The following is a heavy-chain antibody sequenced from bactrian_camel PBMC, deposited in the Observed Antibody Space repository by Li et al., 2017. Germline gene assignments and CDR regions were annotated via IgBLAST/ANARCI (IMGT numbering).Heavy chain of an antibody. CDR3: ASDLVAACTVVAVPYLRK. Sequence: VQLVESGGGSVQAGGSLRLSCEGSGYAKRDYCLSWWRHAPGKEREGVAALNADGTTNYADSVKGRFTIIKDDSKDDTKNTLYLQMNDLQPEDTAMYYCASDLVAACTVVAVPYLRKWGQGTQVTVS. CDR1: GYAKRDYC. D-gene: IGHD6*01. V-gene: IGHV3S31*01. CDR2: LNADGTT. J-gene: IGHJ4*01.